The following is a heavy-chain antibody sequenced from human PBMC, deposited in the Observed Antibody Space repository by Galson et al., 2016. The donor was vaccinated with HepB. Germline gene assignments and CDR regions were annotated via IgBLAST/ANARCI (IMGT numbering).Heavy chain of an antibody. CDR3: VRHSASSNSFDP. Sequence: ETLSLTCNVSGGSISSSTYYWGWVRQPPGKGLEWIATIYHSGSTYFNPSPKSRVFISVDTFKNQFSLRVTSVAAADTAVYYCVRHSASSNSFDPWGHGTLVTVAS. CDR2: IYHSGST. V-gene: IGHV4-39*01. D-gene: IGHD2-2*01. J-gene: IGHJ5*02. CDR1: GGSISSSTYY.